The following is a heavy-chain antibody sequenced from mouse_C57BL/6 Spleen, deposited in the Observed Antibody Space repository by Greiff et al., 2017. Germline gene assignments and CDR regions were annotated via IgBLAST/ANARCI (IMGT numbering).Heavy chain of an antibody. D-gene: IGHD2-14*01. CDR1: GYAFTSSC. Sequence: VQLQQSGPELVKPGASVKISCKASGYAFTSSCMNWVKQRPGKSLEWIGRIYPGEGDTNYNRKFKGKATLTADQSSSTAYMQLSSLTSEDSAVYFCARSTYRRLGYWGPGTMVTGSA. V-gene: IGHV1-82*01. CDR3: ARSTYRRLGY. CDR2: IYPGEGDT. J-gene: IGHJ3*01.